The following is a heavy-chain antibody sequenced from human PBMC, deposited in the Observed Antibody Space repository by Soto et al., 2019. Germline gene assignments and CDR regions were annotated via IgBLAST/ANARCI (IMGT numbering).Heavy chain of an antibody. Sequence: SDTLSLTCADYGGSFSGYYWSWIRQPPGTGLEWIGEINHSGSTNYNPSLKSRVTISVDTSKNQFSLKLSSVTAADTAVYDCARGLKTRPVCCPLGYWGQGTLVTVSS. CDR3: ARGLKTRPVCCPLGY. V-gene: IGHV4-34*01. CDR1: GGSFSGYY. D-gene: IGHD3-16*01. CDR2: INHSGST. J-gene: IGHJ4*02.